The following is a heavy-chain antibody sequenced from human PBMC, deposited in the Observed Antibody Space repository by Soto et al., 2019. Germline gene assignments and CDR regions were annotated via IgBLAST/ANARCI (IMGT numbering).Heavy chain of an antibody. D-gene: IGHD3-9*01. CDR2: IWYDETNK. CDR3: ARDMARHYDILTGYTAGDH. J-gene: IGHJ4*02. CDR1: GFTFSDYA. Sequence: QVQLVESGGGVVPPGRPLRLSCTASGFTFSDYAMHWVRQAPGKGLEWVAVIWYDETNKYYGDSVKGRFTISRDNSKDTLYLQMDSMRVEDTAVYYCARDMARHYDILTGYTAGDHWGQGTLVTVTS. V-gene: IGHV3-33*01.